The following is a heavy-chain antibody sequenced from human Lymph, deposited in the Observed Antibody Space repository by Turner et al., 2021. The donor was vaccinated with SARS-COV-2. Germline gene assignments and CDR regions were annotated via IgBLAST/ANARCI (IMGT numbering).Heavy chain of an antibody. CDR1: GFTFSSYG. J-gene: IGHJ6*02. V-gene: IGHV3-33*01. CDR2: IWYDGSNK. CDR3: VRDWGVGAAGKAYYYGMDV. D-gene: IGHD6-13*01. Sequence: QVQLVESGGGVVQPGRSLRLSCAASGFTFSSYGMHWVRQAPGKGLEWVAVIWYDGSNKYYADYVKGRFTISRDNSKNTLYLQMNSLRAEDTAVYYCVRDWGVGAAGKAYYYGMDVWGQGTTVTVSS.